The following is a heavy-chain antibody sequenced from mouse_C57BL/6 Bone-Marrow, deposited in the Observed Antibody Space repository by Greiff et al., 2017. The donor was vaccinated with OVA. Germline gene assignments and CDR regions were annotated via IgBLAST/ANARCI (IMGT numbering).Heavy chain of an antibody. Sequence: QVQLKQPGAELARPGSSVKLSCKASGYTFTSYWMHWVKQRPIQGLEWIGNIDPTDSETHYNQKFKDKATLTVDKSSSTAYMQLSSLTSEDSAVYDCARSTEYDYWGQGTTLAVSS. CDR1: GYTFTSYW. CDR2: IDPTDSET. CDR3: ARSTEYDY. D-gene: IGHD5-2*01. V-gene: IGHV1-52*01. J-gene: IGHJ2*01.